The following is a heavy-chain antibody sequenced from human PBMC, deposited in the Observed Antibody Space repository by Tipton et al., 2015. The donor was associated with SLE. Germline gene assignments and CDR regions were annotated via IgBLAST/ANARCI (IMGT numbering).Heavy chain of an antibody. Sequence: QLVQSGAEVKKPGASVKVSCTASGYTFIDNYMHWVRQAPGQGLEWMGWIDPIRGDTSYAQKFQGRVNLTLDTSTSTAHMDLTSLKADDTAVYYCARDSGGDYDYYFESWGQGTLVTVSS. D-gene: IGHD3-3*01. CDR1: GYTFIDNY. V-gene: IGHV1-2*02. CDR3: ARDSGGDYDYYFES. J-gene: IGHJ4*02. CDR2: IDPIRGDT.